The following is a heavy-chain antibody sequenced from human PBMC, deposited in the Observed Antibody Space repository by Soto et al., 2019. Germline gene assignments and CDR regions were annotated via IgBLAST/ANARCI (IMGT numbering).Heavy chain of an antibody. J-gene: IGHJ4*02. D-gene: IGHD4-17*01. V-gene: IGHV1-18*01. CDR2: ISAYNGKT. CDR1: GYTFTRYG. CDR3: ARDWETTVTTQPDY. Sequence: QVQLVQSGAEVKKPGASVKVSCKASGYTFTRYGISWVRQAPGQGLEWRGWISAYNGKTNYAQKLQGRVPTTTDTSPTTASRELRRLSSDDTAVYYCARDWETTVTTQPDYWGQGTLVTVSS.